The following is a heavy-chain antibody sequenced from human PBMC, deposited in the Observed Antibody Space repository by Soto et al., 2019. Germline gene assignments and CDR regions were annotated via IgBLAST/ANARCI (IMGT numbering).Heavy chain of an antibody. CDR1: GGSISSGGYY. Sequence: PSETLSLTCTVSGGSISSGGYYWSWIRQHPGKGLEWIGYIYYSGSTYYNPSLKSRVTISVDTSKNQFSLHLNSVTPEDTAVYYCARSWFGHQVHWFDSWGQGTLVTVSS. CDR2: IYYSGST. V-gene: IGHV4-31*03. CDR3: ARSWFGHQVHWFDS. D-gene: IGHD3-16*01. J-gene: IGHJ5*01.